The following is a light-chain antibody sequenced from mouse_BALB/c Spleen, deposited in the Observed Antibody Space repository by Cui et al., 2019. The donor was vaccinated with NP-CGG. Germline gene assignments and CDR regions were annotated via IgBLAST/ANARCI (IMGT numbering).Light chain of an antibody. Sequence: QAVVTQESALTASPGEKVTPTCRSSTGAVTTSNYANWVQEKPDHLFTGLIGGTNNRAPGVPARFSGSLIGDKAVLTITGAQTEDEARYFCALWYSNHWVFGGGTKLTVL. J-gene: IGLJ1*01. CDR2: GTN. CDR1: TGAVTTSNY. V-gene: IGLV1*01. CDR3: ALWYSNHWV.